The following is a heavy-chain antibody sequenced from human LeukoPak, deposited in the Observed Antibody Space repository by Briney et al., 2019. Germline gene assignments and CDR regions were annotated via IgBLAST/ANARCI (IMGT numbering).Heavy chain of an antibody. V-gene: IGHV1-8*03. D-gene: IGHD2-15*01. Sequence: GASVKVSFKASGYTFTSYDINWVRQATGQGLEWMVWMNPNSGNTGYAQQFQGRVTITRNTSISTAYMELSSLRSEDTAVYYCARGWRPNLGIVVEVAANYYYYYMDVWGKGTTVTVSS. CDR1: GYTFTSYD. CDR2: MNPNSGNT. J-gene: IGHJ6*03. CDR3: ARGWRPNLGIVVEVAANYYYYYMDV.